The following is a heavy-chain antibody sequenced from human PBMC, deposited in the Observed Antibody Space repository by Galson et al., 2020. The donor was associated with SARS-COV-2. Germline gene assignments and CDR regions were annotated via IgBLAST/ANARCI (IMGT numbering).Heavy chain of an antibody. CDR3: AKDLHNNYQGIVFNWLDP. Sequence: GGSLRLSCAASGFTFSFTTYAMTWVRQAPGKGLEWVSTVSGNGEYTYYADSVKGRFTISRDNSMNTLFLQMNSLRVDDTAVYYCAKDLHNNYQGIVFNWLDPWGQGTLVTVSP. CDR1: GFTFSFTTYA. D-gene: IGHD2-21*01. V-gene: IGHV3-23*01. CDR2: VSGNGEYT. J-gene: IGHJ5*02.